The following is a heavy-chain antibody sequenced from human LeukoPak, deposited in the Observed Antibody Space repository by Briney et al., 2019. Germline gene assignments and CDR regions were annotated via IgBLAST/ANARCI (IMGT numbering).Heavy chain of an antibody. CDR2: ISYDGSNK. J-gene: IGHJ4*02. CDR1: GFTFSSYA. V-gene: IGHV3-30-3*01. Sequence: GGSLRLSCAASGFTFSSYAMHWVRQAPGKGLEWVAVISYDGSNKYYADSVKGRFTISRDNSKNTLYLRMNSLRAEDTAVYYCARGAWFGESHPYYFDYWGQGTLVTVSS. CDR3: ARGAWFGESHPYYFDY. D-gene: IGHD3-10*01.